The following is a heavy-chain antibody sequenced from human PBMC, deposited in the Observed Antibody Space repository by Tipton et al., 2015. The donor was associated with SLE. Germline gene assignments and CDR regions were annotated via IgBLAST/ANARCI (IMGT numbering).Heavy chain of an antibody. D-gene: IGHD3-16*01. CDR1: GFTLNSHG. Sequence: RSLRLSCAASGFTLNSHGMHWVRQAPGKGLEWVAVIWHDGSNQIYADSVKGQFTISRDNSKNTLYLQMNSLGPEDTAIYYCARDQNWGFDYWGQGTLVTVSS. CDR2: IWHDGSNQ. J-gene: IGHJ4*02. CDR3: ARDQNWGFDY. V-gene: IGHV3-33*01.